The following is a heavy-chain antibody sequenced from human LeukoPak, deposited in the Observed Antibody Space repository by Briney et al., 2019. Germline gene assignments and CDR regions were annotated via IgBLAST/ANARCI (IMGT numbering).Heavy chain of an antibody. CDR1: GGSISRGDYY. CDR2: IYYSGST. CDR3: AREGPLEGATTNYFDY. D-gene: IGHD5-12*01. Sequence: SETLSLTCTVSGGSISRGDYYWSWIRQPPGKGLEWIGYIYYSGSTYYNPSLKSRVTISVDTSKNQFSLKLSSVSAADTAVYYCAREGPLEGATTNYFDYWGQGTLVTVSS. J-gene: IGHJ4*02. V-gene: IGHV4-30-4*01.